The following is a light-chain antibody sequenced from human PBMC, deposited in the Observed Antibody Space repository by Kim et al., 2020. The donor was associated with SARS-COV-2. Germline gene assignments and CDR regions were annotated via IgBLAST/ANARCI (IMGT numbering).Light chain of an antibody. V-gene: IGLV3-1*01. CDR2: QDS. Sequence: SYELTQPPSVTVSPGQTASITCSGDKLGDKYACWYQQKPGQSPVVVIYQDSKRPSGIPERFSGSNSGNTATLTISGTQAMDEADYYCQAWDSSDGVFGTGTK. CDR3: QAWDSSDGV. J-gene: IGLJ1*01. CDR1: KLGDKY.